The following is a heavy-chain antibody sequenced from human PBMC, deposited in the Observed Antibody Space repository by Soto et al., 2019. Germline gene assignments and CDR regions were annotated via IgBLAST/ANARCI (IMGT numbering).Heavy chain of an antibody. CDR2: ISGSGGST. J-gene: IGHJ6*02. CDR1: GFTFSSYA. D-gene: IGHD3-10*01. V-gene: IGHV3-23*01. CDR3: AKGPSYTYYYGMDV. Sequence: GGSLRLSCAASGFTFSSYAMSWVRQAPGKGLEWVSAISGSGGSTYYADSVKGRFTISRDNSKNTLYLQMNSLRAEDTAVYYCAKGPSYTYYYGMDVWGQGTTVTVSS.